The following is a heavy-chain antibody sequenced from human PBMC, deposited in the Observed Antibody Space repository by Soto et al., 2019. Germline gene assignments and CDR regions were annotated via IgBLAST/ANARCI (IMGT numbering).Heavy chain of an antibody. CDR2: IYYRGSA. CDR3: ARHPGIAAHFDF. D-gene: IGHD6-13*01. V-gene: IGHV4-39*01. CDR1: GGSISSSSHY. Sequence: SETLSLTCSVSGGSISSSSHYWGWIRQSPGKGLDWIGSIYYRGSAYYNPSLKSRVTISVDTSKNQFSLKLRSVTAADTSVYYCARHPGIAAHFDFGGQGTLVTVSS. J-gene: IGHJ4*02.